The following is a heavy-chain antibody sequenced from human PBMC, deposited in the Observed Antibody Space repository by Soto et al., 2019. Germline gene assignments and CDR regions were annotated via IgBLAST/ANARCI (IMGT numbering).Heavy chain of an antibody. V-gene: IGHV3-53*02. CDR3: ARVRGDCSSVICDGSFYYGMDV. Sequence: EVQLVETGGGLIQPGGSLRLSCAASGFIVSSHYMSWVRQAPGQGLEWVSAIYSGGSTYYTDSVEGRFTISRDVSKNILFLQMHGLRAADPALYYCARVRGDCSSVICDGSFYYGMDVWGQGTTVIVSS. CDR1: GFIVSSHY. CDR2: IYSGGST. D-gene: IGHD2-2*01. J-gene: IGHJ6*02.